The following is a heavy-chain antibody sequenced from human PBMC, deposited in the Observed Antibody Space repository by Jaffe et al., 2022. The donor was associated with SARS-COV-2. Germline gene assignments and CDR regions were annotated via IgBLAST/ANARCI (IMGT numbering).Heavy chain of an antibody. CDR2: ISYDGSNK. J-gene: IGHJ4*02. D-gene: IGHD3-22*01. Sequence: QVQLVESGGGVVQPGRSLRLSCAASGFTFSSYGMHWVRQAPGKGLEWVAVISYDGSNKYYADSVKGRFTISRDNSKNTLYLQMNSLRAEDTAVYYCAKDYDSSGFLSGYFDYWGQGTLVTVSS. CDR3: AKDYDSSGFLSGYFDY. V-gene: IGHV3-30*18. CDR1: GFTFSSYG.